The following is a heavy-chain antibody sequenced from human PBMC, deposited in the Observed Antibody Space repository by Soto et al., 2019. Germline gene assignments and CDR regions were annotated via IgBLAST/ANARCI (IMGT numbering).Heavy chain of an antibody. CDR2: ISGSGGST. D-gene: IGHD2-15*01. CDR1: GFTFSSYA. V-gene: IGHV3-23*01. CDR3: AKVKFGCSGGSCYSDYRRAFDI. J-gene: IGHJ3*02. Sequence: GGSLRLSCAASGFTFSSYAMSWVRQAPGKGLEWVSAISGSGGSTYYADSVKGRFTISRDNSKNTLHLQMNSLRAEDTAVYYWAKVKFGCSGGSCYSDYRRAFDIWGQGTMVTVSS.